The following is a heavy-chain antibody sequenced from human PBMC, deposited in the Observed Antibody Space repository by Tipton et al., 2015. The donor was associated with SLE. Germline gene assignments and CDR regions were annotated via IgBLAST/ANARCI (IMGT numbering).Heavy chain of an antibody. J-gene: IGHJ4*02. CDR1: GGSISSSSYY. Sequence: TLSLTCTVSGGSISSSSYYWGWIRQPPGKGLEWIGSIYYSGSTYYNPSLKSRVTISVDTSKNQFSLKLSSVTAADTAVYYCASGPTAAALGYWGQGTLVTVSS. D-gene: IGHD6-13*01. V-gene: IGHV4-39*01. CDR3: ASGPTAAALGY. CDR2: IYYSGST.